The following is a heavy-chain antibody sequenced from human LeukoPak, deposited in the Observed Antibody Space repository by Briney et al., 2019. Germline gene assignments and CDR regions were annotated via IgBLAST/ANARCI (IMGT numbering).Heavy chain of an antibody. V-gene: IGHV3-23*01. CDR3: AKDSVGQYYYDSSGHFDY. CDR2: ISGSGGST. J-gene: IGHJ4*02. D-gene: IGHD3-22*01. Sequence: PGGSLRLSCAASGFTFSSYAMSWVRQAPGKGLEWVSAISGSGGSTYYADSVKGRFTISRDNSKNTLYLQMNSLRAEDTAVYYCAKDSVGQYYYDSSGHFDYWGQGTLVTVSS. CDR1: GFTFSSYA.